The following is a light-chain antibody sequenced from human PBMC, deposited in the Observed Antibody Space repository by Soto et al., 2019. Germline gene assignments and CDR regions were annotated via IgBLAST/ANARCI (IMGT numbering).Light chain of an antibody. CDR1: QSVSSY. J-gene: IGKJ2*01. V-gene: IGKV3-11*01. CDR2: DAS. CDR3: QQRSNWPPYT. Sequence: EIVLTQSPATLSLSPAERATLSCRASQSVSSYLAWYQQKPGQGPRLLIYDASNRATGTPARFSGSGSGTDFTLTISSLEPEDFAVYYCQQRSNWPPYTFGQGTKLEIK.